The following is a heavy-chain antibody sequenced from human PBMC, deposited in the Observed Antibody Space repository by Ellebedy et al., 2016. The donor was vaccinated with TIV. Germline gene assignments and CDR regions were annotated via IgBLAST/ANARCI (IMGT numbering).Heavy chain of an antibody. Sequence: ASVKVSCKASGVTFDNYAISWVRQAPGQGPEWMGGIIPIFGTTSYAQKFQGRVTLTADRSTTTLYMELRSLRSDDTAVYYCARDDQGTMVRGRYYYAMDVWGQGTTVIVSS. J-gene: IGHJ6*02. CDR3: ARDDQGTMVRGRYYYAMDV. CDR1: GVTFDNYA. CDR2: IIPIFGTT. V-gene: IGHV1-69*06. D-gene: IGHD3-10*01.